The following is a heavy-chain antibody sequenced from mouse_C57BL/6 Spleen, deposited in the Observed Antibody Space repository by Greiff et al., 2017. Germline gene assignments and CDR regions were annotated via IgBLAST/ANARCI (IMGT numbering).Heavy chain of an antibody. V-gene: IGHV1-52*01. CDR3: ARKRDSYAMDY. CDR2: IDPSDSET. CDR1: GYTFTSYW. Sequence: QVQLQQPGAELVRPGSSVKLSCKASGYTFTSYWMHWVKQRPIQGLEWIGNIDPSDSETHYNQKFKDKATLTVDKSSSTAYMQLSSLTSEDSAVYYCARKRDSYAMDYWGQGTSVTVSS. J-gene: IGHJ4*01.